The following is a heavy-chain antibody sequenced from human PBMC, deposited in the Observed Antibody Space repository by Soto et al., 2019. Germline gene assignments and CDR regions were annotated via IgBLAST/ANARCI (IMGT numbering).Heavy chain of an antibody. CDR1: GYPLTTYH. J-gene: IGHJ4*02. D-gene: IGHD3-10*01. V-gene: IGHV1-46*01. CDR3: ARPEGYGSGSYYFDS. Sequence: GASVKVSCKASGYPLTTYHLHWVRQAPGQGLEWMGIVYVTGTGTRSAQKFQGRLTMTRDRSTSTVYMELSSLRSEDTAVYYCARPEGYGSGSYYFDSWGQGTLVTVSS. CDR2: VYVTGTGT.